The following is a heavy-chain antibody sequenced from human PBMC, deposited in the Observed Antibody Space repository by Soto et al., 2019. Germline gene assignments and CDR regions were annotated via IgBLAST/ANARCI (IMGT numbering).Heavy chain of an antibody. CDR1: GFTFSPYW. D-gene: IGHD2-2*03. J-gene: IGHJ4*02. Sequence: EVQLVESGGGLVQPGGSLRLSCAASGFTFSPYWMTWVRQAPGKGLEWVANIRHDGSERYYVDSVRGRFAISRDNAKNSLYLQMNRLRPEDTAVYYCARDKMDEVCFFDSLVQCSLVTVSS. CDR3: ARDKMDEVCFFDS. V-gene: IGHV3-7*05. CDR2: IRHDGSER.